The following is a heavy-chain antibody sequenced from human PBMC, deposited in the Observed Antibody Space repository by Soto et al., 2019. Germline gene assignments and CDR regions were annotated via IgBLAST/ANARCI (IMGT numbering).Heavy chain of an antibody. CDR3: AGGGGNFDQ. J-gene: IGHJ4*02. CDR2: VKQDGSDK. V-gene: IGHV3-7*04. D-gene: IGHD3-16*01. CDR1: GFSLRGYW. Sequence: DVQLVESGGGIVQPGGSLRLTCAASGFSLRGYWMSWVRQAPGRGLEWVANVKQDGSDKNYVDSVKGRFTISRENAKNSLDLQMDSLRAEDPAGYYCAGGGGNFDQWGRGTLVTVSS.